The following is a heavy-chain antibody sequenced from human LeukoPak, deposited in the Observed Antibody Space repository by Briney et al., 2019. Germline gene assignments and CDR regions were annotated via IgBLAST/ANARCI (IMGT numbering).Heavy chain of an antibody. CDR3: ARGYSSPYCSYAMDV. J-gene: IGHJ6*02. Sequence: GGSLRLSCAASGFTFSNYEMNWVRQAPGKGLEWVSYISSSGSTIYYADSVKGRFTISRDNAKNSLYLQMNSLRAEDTAVYYCARGYSSPYCSYAMDVWGQGTTVTVSS. CDR2: ISSSGSTI. CDR1: GFTFSNYE. V-gene: IGHV3-48*03. D-gene: IGHD6-13*01.